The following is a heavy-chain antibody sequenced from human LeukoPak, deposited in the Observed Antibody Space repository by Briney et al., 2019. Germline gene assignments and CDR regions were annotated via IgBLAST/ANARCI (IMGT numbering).Heavy chain of an antibody. CDR3: AKSADIVLMVYGDY. CDR1: GFTYSSYA. D-gene: IGHD2-8*01. V-gene: IGHV3-23*01. J-gene: IGHJ4*02. Sequence: GGSLRLSCAASGFTYSSYAMNWVRQAAGKGLEWVSGISAGGGGTYYADSVKGRFTISRDNSKNTLYLQMNSLRAEDTAVYYCAKSADIVLMVYGDYWGQGTLVTVSS. CDR2: ISAGGGGT.